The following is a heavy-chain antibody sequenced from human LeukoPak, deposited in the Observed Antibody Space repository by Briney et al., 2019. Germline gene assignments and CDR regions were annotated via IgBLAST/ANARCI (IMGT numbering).Heavy chain of an antibody. J-gene: IGHJ5*02. CDR2: TYYRSKWYN. V-gene: IGHV6-1*01. CDR1: GDSVSSNSAA. D-gene: IGHD6-13*01. CDR3: AREETENSSWSRGNWFDP. Sequence: SQTLSLTCAISGDSVSSNSAAWNWIRQSPSRGLEWLGRTYYRSKWYNDYAVSVKSRITINPDTSKNQFSLQLNSVTPEDTAVYYCAREETENSSWSRGNWFDPWGQGTLVTVSS.